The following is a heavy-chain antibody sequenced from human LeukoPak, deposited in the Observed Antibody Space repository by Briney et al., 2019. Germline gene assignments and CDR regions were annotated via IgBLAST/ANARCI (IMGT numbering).Heavy chain of an antibody. Sequence: GGSLTLSCAASEFTFSEYWMTWVRQAPGKGLEWVADIKKDGSEKNQIDSVKGRFTISRDNAKNSLYLQMNSLRAEDTAVYYCAKEFEGGFDYWGQGTLVTVSS. V-gene: IGHV3-7*01. CDR2: IKKDGSEK. J-gene: IGHJ4*02. CDR1: EFTFSEYW. D-gene: IGHD3-16*01. CDR3: AKEFEGGFDY.